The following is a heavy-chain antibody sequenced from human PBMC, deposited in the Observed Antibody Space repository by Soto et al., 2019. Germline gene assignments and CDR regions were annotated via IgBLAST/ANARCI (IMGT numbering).Heavy chain of an antibody. Sequence: EVQLVESGGGLVQPGGSLRLSCAASGFTFSSYWMHWVRQAPGKGLVWVSRINSDGSSTSYADSVKGRFTISRDNAKNTLYLQMNSLRDEDTAGYYCTRGGWSYSSSSPVGYYWGQGTLVTVSS. CDR1: GFTFSSYW. CDR2: INSDGSST. D-gene: IGHD6-6*01. J-gene: IGHJ4*02. CDR3: TRGGWSYSSSSPVGYY. V-gene: IGHV3-74*01.